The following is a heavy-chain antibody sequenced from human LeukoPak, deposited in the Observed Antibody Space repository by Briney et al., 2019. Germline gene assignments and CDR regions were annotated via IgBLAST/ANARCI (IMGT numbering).Heavy chain of an antibody. Sequence: PSETLSLTCAVPGASIRSTSYYWGWIRQPPGKGLEWIGTFDYSGSTYYNPSLRSRVSISAATAKNHFSLKLTSVTAADTAVYFCVRRNSRGYDGSEYIDYWGQGTLVAVSS. V-gene: IGHV4-39*02. CDR2: FDYSGST. CDR3: VRRNSRGYDGSEYIDY. D-gene: IGHD3-16*01. J-gene: IGHJ4*02. CDR1: GASIRSTSYY.